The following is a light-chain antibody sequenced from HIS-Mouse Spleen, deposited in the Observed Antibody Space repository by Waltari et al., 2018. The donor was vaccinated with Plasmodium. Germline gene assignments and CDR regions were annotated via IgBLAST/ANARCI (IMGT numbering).Light chain of an antibody. V-gene: IGLV3-19*01. CDR3: NSRDSSGTHGV. CDR2: GKN. J-gene: IGLJ2*01. CDR1: SLSSYY. Sequence: SSELTQDPAVSVALGQTVRITCQGDSLSSYYPSWYPQKPGQAPVLVIYGKNNRPSRIPDRFSGSSSGNTASLTITGAQAEDEADYYCNSRDSSGTHGVFGGGTKLTVL.